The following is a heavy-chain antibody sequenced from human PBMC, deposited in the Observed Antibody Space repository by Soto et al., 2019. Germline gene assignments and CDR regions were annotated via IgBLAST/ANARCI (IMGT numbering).Heavy chain of an antibody. CDR1: GFTFDDYT. D-gene: IGHD2-15*01. V-gene: IGHV3-43*01. J-gene: IGHJ6*02. CDR2: ISWDGGST. CDR3: AKDMGLCCSRGSCYSECGMDV. Sequence: PGGALRLSCAASGFTFDDYTMHWVRQAPGKGLEWVSLISWDGGSTYYADSVKGRFTIARDNSKNSLYLQMNSLRTDDTALYYCAKDMGLCCSRGSCYSECGMDVWGQGATVTVSS.